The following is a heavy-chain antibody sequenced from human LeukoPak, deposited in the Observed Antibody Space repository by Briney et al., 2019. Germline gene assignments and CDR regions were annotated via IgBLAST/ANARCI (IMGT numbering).Heavy chain of an antibody. CDR3: ARGPSDGYNSSFDY. J-gene: IGHJ4*02. CDR1: GGSFSGYY. V-gene: IGHV4-34*01. Sequence: SETLSLTCAVYGGSFSGYYWSWIRQPPGKGLEWIGEINHSGSTNYNPSLKSRVTISVDTSKNQFSLKLSSVTAADTVVYYCARGPSDGYNSSFDYWGQGTLVTVSS. D-gene: IGHD5-24*01. CDR2: INHSGST.